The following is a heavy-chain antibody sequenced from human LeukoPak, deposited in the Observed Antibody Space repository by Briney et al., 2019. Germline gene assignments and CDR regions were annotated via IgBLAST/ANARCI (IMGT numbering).Heavy chain of an antibody. Sequence: ASVKVSCKASGYTFSDYYIHWVRRAPGQGLEWMGWISPKSGGTNYAQNFQGRVTMTRDTSINTAYMELSRLRPYDTAVYYCARHNYDFDFDSWGQGALVTVSS. V-gene: IGHV1-2*02. CDR1: GYTFSDYY. CDR2: ISPKSGGT. D-gene: IGHD3-3*01. J-gene: IGHJ4*02. CDR3: ARHNYDFDFDS.